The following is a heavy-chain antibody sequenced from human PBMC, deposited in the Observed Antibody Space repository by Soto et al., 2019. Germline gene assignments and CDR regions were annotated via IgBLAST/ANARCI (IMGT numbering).Heavy chain of an antibody. CDR3: ARFRDYDFWSGYSNDYYYYYMDV. CDR1: GYTFTSYA. CDR2: ISAGNGNT. V-gene: IGHV1-3*01. J-gene: IGHJ6*03. Sequence: GASVKVSCKASGYTFTSYAMHWVRQAPGQRLEWMGWISAGNGNTKYSQKFQGRVTITRDTSASTAYMELSSLRSEDTAVYYCARFRDYDFWSGYSNDYYYYYMDVWGKGTTVTVSS. D-gene: IGHD3-3*01.